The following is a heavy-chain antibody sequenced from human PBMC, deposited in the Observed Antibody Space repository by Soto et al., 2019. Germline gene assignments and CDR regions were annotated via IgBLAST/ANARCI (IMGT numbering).Heavy chain of an antibody. J-gene: IGHJ4*02. CDR1: GGSFSGYY. V-gene: IGHV4-34*01. CDR3: ARDKITGLFDY. CDR2: INHSGST. Sequence: QVQLQQWGAGLLKPSETLSLTCAVYGGSFSGYYWTWIRQPPGTGLEWIGEINHSGSTNYNPSLNSRVPISVDTSKTQFSLKLTSVTAADTAVYYCARDKITGLFDYWGQGTLVTVSS. D-gene: IGHD2-8*02.